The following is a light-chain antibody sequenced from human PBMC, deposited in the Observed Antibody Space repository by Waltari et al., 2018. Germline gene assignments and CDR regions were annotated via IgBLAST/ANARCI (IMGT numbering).Light chain of an antibody. CDR2: AAS. Sequence: EIVLMQSPGTLSLSPGDRATISCRASHSVSSNNLAWYQQKPGQAPRLLIYAASSRATGITDRFSGSGSGTDFTLTISRVEPEDFAVYYCQQYANSPRTFGQGTKVEIK. CDR3: QQYANSPRT. J-gene: IGKJ1*01. CDR1: HSVSSNN. V-gene: IGKV3-20*01.